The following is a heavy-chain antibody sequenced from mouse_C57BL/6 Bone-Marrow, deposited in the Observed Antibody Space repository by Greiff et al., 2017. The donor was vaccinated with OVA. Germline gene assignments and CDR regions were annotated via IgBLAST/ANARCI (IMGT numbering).Heavy chain of an antibody. V-gene: IGHV1-9*01. J-gene: IGHJ4*01. CDR3: ARYYYGRREDEMDY. CDR2: ILPGSGST. CDR1: GYTFTGYW. Sequence: VNLVESGAELMKPGASVKLSCKATGYTFTGYWIEWVKQRPGHGLEWIGEILPGSGSTNYNEKFKGKATFTADTSSSTDYMQFSSLTSEDTAIYYCARYYYGRREDEMDYWGQGTSVTVSS. D-gene: IGHD1-1*01.